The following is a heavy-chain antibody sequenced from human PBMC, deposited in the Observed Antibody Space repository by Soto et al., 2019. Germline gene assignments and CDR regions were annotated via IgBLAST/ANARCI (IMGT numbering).Heavy chain of an antibody. Sequence: ESGPTLVNPTETLTLTCTVSGFSLSNARMGVSWIRQPPGKALEWLAHIFSNDEKSYSTSLKSRLTISKDTSKSQVVLTMTNMDPVDTATYFCALFRNSYGFYYHYRMDVWGQGTTVTVSS. CDR2: IFSNDEK. V-gene: IGHV2-26*01. D-gene: IGHD5-18*01. CDR1: GFSLSNARMG. J-gene: IGHJ6*02. CDR3: ALFRNSYGFYYHYRMDV.